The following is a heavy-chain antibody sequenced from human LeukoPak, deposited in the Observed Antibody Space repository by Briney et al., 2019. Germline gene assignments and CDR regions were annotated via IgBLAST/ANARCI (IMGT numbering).Heavy chain of an antibody. J-gene: IGHJ6*02. D-gene: IGHD3-16*01. CDR2: FDPEDGET. CDR1: GYTLTELS. V-gene: IGHV1-24*01. Sequence: ASVKVSCKVSGYTLTELSMHWVRQAPGKGLEWMGGFDPEDGETIYAQKFQGRVTMTEDTSTDTAYMELSSLRSEDTAVYYCATHALVLWGMDVWGQGTTVTVSS. CDR3: ATHALVLWGMDV.